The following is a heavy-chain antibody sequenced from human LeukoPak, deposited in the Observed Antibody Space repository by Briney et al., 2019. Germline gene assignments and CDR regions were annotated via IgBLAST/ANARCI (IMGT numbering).Heavy chain of an antibody. Sequence: GESLKISCKGSGYSFTSYWIGWVRQMPGKGLEWMGIIYPGDSDTRYSPSFQGQVTISADKSISTAYLQWSSLKASDTAMYYCARRSASGGSYGEFDAFAFDIWGQGTMVTVSS. CDR1: GYSFTSYW. D-gene: IGHD1-26*01. V-gene: IGHV5-51*01. J-gene: IGHJ3*02. CDR2: IYPGDSDT. CDR3: ARRSASGGSYGEFDAFAFDI.